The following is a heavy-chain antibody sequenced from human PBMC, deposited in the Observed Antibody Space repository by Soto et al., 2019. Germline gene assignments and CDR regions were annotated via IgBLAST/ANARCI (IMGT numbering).Heavy chain of an antibody. V-gene: IGHV4-38-2*02. Sequence: EPLSLTCSVSGFAISRGYYWSWVRQPPGKGLEWIGSIYPSVSSYHNPSLATRLRLSIDTSKNQFTLNLTSVTAADTALYFCAREKVGTTFFDNWGQGIQVTVSS. CDR1: GFAISRGYY. CDR2: IYPSVSS. CDR3: AREKVGTTFFDN. J-gene: IGHJ4*02. D-gene: IGHD1-1*01.